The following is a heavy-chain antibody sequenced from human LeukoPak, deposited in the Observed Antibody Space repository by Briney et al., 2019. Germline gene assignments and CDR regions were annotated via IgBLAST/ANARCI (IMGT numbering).Heavy chain of an antibody. CDR3: ARVGYSSSCIDY. V-gene: IGHV4-34*01. CDR1: GGSFSGYY. D-gene: IGHD6-13*01. CDR2: INHSGST. J-gene: IGHJ4*02. Sequence: SETLSLTCAVYGGSFSGYYWSWIRQPPGKGLEWIGEINHSGSTNYNPSLKSRVTISVDTSKNQFSLKLSSVTAADTAVYYCARVGYSSSCIDYWGQGTLVTVSS.